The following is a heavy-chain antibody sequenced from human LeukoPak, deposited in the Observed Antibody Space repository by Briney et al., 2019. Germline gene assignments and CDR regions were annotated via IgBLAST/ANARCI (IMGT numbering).Heavy chain of an antibody. V-gene: IGHV3-21*01. D-gene: IGHD1-26*01. CDR2: ISSSGSYI. J-gene: IGHJ3*02. CDR1: RFTFSSYS. Sequence: GGSLRLSCAASRFTFSSYSMNWVRQAPGKGLEWVSSISSSGSYIYYADSVKGRFTISRDNAKNSLYLQMSSLRAEDTAVYYCGRGRGNSGSFDVFDIWGQGTMVTVSS. CDR3: GRGRGNSGSFDVFDI.